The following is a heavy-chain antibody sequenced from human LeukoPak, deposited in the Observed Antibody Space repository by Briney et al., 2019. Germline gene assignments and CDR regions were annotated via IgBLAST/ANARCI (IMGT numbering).Heavy chain of an antibody. CDR1: GFTFSSYG. V-gene: IGHV3-30*18. J-gene: IGHJ4*02. D-gene: IGHD6-13*01. Sequence: GGSLRLSCAASGFTFSSYGMHWVRQAPGKGLEWVAVISYDGRNKYYADSVKGRFTISRDNSKNTLYLQMNSLRAEDTAVYYCAKSGSSWYFDYWGQGTLVTVSS. CDR3: AKSGSSWYFDY. CDR2: ISYDGRNK.